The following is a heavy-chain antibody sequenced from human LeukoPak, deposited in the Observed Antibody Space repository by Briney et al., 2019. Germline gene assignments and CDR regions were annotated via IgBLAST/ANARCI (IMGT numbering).Heavy chain of an antibody. D-gene: IGHD1-26*01. Sequence: GGSLRLSCAASGLTFIISSMNWVGQAPGKGLEWVSSISSSSSYTYSADSVKGRFTISRDNAKNSLYLQMNSLRAEDTAVYYCARVKKRSYSYYYGMDVWGQGTTVTVSS. V-gene: IGHV3-21*01. CDR2: ISSSSSYT. CDR3: ARVKKRSYSYYYGMDV. J-gene: IGHJ6*02. CDR1: GLTFIISS.